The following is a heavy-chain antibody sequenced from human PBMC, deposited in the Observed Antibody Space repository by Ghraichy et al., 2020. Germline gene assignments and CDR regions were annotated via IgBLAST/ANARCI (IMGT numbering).Heavy chain of an antibody. D-gene: IGHD3-22*01. Sequence: GGSLRLSCAATGFTFRSYSMHWVRQAPGKGLEYVATISTDGGTTFYADSVKGRITVSRDNSKNMLYFQMGSLRAEDMAVYYCAREGVPRGYDIWGQGTKVIV. CDR1: GFTFRSYS. J-gene: IGHJ3*02. CDR2: ISTDGGTT. V-gene: IGHV3-64*02. CDR3: AREGVPRGYDI.